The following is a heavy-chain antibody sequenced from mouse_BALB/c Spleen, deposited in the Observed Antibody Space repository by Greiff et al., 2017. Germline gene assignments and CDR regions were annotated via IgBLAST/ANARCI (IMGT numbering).Heavy chain of an antibody. J-gene: IGHJ2*01. V-gene: IGHV1S137*01. CDR2: ISTYYGDA. Sequence: VKLVESGAELVRPGVSVKISCKGSGYTFTDYAMHWVKQSHAKSLEWIGVISTYYGDASYNQKFKGKATMTVDKSSSTAYMELARLTSEDSAIYYCAREELPYYFDYWGQGTTLTVSS. CDR1: GYTFTDYA. CDR3: AREELPYYFDY.